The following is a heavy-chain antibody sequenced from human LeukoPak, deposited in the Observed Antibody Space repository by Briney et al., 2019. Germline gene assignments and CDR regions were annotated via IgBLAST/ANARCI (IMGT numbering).Heavy chain of an antibody. D-gene: IGHD1-26*01. Sequence: PSQTLSLTCTVSGGSISSGSYYWSWIRQPPGKGLEWIGEINHSGSTNYNPSLKSRVTISVDTSKNQFSLKLSSVTAADTAVYYCASRSGSYLSGYWFDPWGQGTLVTVSS. CDR3: ASRSGSYLSGYWFDP. CDR1: GGSISSGSYY. V-gene: IGHV4-39*07. CDR2: INHSGST. J-gene: IGHJ5*02.